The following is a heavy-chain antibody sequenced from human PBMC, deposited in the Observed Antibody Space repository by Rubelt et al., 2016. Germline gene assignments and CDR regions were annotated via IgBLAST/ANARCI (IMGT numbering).Heavy chain of an antibody. CDR2: IYSGGST. V-gene: IGHV3-53*01. J-gene: IGHJ4*02. D-gene: IGHD1-26*01. CDR1: GFTVSSNY. CDR3: ARGGKQSRPRFFDY. Sequence: EVQLVESGGVLIQPGGSLLLSCAASGFTVSSNYMSWVRQAPGKGLEWVSVIYSGGSTYYANSVEGRFTIVKDNAKNSLYLQMNSLGAEDTAGYYCARGGKQSRPRFFDYWGQGTLVTVS.